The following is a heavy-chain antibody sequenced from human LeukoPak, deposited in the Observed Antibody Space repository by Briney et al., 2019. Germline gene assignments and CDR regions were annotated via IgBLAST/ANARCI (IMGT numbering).Heavy chain of an antibody. CDR3: ATEGDYRHFDY. Sequence: GGSLRLSCAASGFTFSSYEMNWVRQAPGKGLEWVSYISSSGSTIYYADSVKGRFTISRDNAKNSLYLQMNGLRAEDTAVYYCATEGDYRHFDYWGQGTLVTVSS. D-gene: IGHD4-11*01. CDR1: GFTFSSYE. V-gene: IGHV3-48*03. J-gene: IGHJ4*02. CDR2: ISSSGSTI.